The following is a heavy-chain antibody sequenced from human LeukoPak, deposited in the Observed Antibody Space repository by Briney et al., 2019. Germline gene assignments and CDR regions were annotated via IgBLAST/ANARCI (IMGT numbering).Heavy chain of an antibody. CDR2: INHNGNVN. CDR3: ARRGDGGRSFDY. CDR1: GFTFSSYW. Sequence: PGGSLRLSCAASGFTFSSYWMNWARQAPGKGLEWVASINHNGNVNYYVDSVKGRFTISRDNAKNSLYLQMSNLRAEDTAVYYCARRGDGGRSFDYWGQGTLVTVSS. V-gene: IGHV3-7*03. J-gene: IGHJ4*02. D-gene: IGHD4-23*01.